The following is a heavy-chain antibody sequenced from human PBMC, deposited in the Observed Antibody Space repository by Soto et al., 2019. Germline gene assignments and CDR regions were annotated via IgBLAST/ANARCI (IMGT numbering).Heavy chain of an antibody. D-gene: IGHD5-12*01. Sequence: ASVKVSCKASGYTFTSYYMHWVRQAPGQGLEWMGIINPSNGSTSYAQKFQGRVTITRDASTSTAYMELSSLRAEDTAVYYCARRSQYNSGPFDYWGQGTLVTVSS. CDR1: GYTFTSYY. CDR2: INPSNGST. CDR3: ARRSQYNSGPFDY. V-gene: IGHV1-46*01. J-gene: IGHJ4*02.